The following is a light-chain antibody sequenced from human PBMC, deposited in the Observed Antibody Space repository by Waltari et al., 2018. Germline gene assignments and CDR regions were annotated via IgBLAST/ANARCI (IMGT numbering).Light chain of an antibody. J-gene: IGLJ3*02. CDR3: SSYTSSSTWV. CDR1: SSDVGGYNY. Sequence: QSALTQPASASGSPGPSITISCPGTSSDVGGYNYVSWYQQHPGKAPKPMIYDVSNRPSGVSNRFSGSKSDNTASLTISGLQAEDEADYYCSSYTSSSTWVFGRGTKLTVL. CDR2: DVS. V-gene: IGLV2-14*01.